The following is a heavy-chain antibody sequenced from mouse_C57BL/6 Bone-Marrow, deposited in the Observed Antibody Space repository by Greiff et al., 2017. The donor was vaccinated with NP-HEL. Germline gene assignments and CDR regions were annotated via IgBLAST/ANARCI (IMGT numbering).Heavy chain of an antibody. J-gene: IGHJ3*01. CDR3: AREAITTVVATRGIAY. D-gene: IGHD1-1*01. CDR2: IYPRDGST. CDR1: GYTFTDHT. V-gene: IGHV1-78*01. Sequence: QVQLQQSDAELVKPGASVKISCKVSGYTFTDHTIHWMKQRPEQGLEWIGYIYPRDGSTKYNDKFKGKATLTADKSSSTAYMQLNRLTSEYSAVYFCAREAITTVVATRGIAYWGQGTLVTVSA.